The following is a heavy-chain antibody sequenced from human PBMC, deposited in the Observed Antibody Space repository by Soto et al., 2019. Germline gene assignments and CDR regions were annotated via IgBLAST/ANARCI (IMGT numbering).Heavy chain of an antibody. CDR1: GYTFTSYA. J-gene: IGHJ4*02. V-gene: IGHV1-3*01. CDR2: INAGNGNT. Sequence: ASVKVSCKASGYTFTSYAMHWVRQAPGQRLEWMGWINAGNGNTKYSQKFQGRVTMTTDTSTSTAYMELRSLRSEDTAVYYCARAVAVAADFDYWGQGTLVTVSS. D-gene: IGHD6-19*01. CDR3: ARAVAVAADFDY.